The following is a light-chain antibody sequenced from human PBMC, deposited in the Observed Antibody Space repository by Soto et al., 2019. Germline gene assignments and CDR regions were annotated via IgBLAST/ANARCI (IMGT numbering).Light chain of an antibody. CDR1: QSVSST. CDR3: PQFGGSYT. V-gene: IGKV3-20*01. J-gene: IGKJ2*01. Sequence: EIGLTQSPGTLSLSPGERATLSCRASQSVSSTLAWYQPKPGQSPRLLIYGASIRATGIPDRFSGSGSGTDFNLTIRRLEFEDFALYYCPQFGGSYTFGQGNKLEMK. CDR2: GAS.